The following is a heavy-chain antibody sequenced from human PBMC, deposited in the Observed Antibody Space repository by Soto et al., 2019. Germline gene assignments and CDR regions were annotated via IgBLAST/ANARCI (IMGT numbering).Heavy chain of an antibody. D-gene: IGHD4-4*01. CDR1: GGSFSGYY. V-gene: IGHV4-34*01. Sequence: PSETLSLTCAVYGGSFSGYYWSWIRQPPGKGLEWIGEITHSGSTNYTPSLKSRVTISVDSSKSQFSLKLSSVTAADAAVYYCARQAVSSGYHYSYGLDVWGQRTSVPVFS. CDR3: ARQAVSSGYHYSYGLDV. J-gene: IGHJ6*02. CDR2: ITHSGST.